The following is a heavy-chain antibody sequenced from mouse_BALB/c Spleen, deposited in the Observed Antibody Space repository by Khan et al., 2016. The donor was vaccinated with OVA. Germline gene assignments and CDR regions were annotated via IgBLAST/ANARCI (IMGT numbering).Heavy chain of an antibody. J-gene: IGHJ3*01. CDR2: IWGAGST. V-gene: IGHV2-6-7*01. CDR3: ARELRRGGFAY. Sequence: QVQLKQSGPGLVAPSQNLSITCTVSGFSLTAYGVNWVRQSPGKGLEWLGMIWGAGSTDYNTALKSRLSIRQDNSQSQAFLKMNSLQTDDTARYYGARELRRGGFAYWGQGTLVTVSA. D-gene: IGHD1-2*01. CDR1: GFSLTAYG.